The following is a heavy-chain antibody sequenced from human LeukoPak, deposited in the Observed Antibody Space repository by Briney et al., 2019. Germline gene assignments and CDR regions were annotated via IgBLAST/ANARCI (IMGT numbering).Heavy chain of an antibody. J-gene: IGHJ5*02. CDR1: GYSFTNYW. CDR2: IYPGDSDT. D-gene: IGHD2-15*01. V-gene: IGHV5-51*01. CDR3: ARSQGYCSGGSCLQGDWFDP. Sequence: GEYLKISCKGSGYSFTNYWIGWVRQMPGKGLEWMGIIYPGDSDTRYSPSFQGQVTISADKSIRTAYLQWGSLKASDTAMYYCARSQGYCSGGSCLQGDWFDPWGQGTLVTVSS.